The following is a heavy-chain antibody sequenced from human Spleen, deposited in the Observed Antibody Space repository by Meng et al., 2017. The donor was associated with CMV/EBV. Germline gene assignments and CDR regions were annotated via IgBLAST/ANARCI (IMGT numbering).Heavy chain of an antibody. CDR1: GGSVRSSSNS. J-gene: IGHJ4*02. V-gene: IGHV4-61*01. CDR3: ARTEMTTVTTSIDY. D-gene: IGHD4-11*01. CDR2: ITYSGST. Sequence: SGGSVRSSSNSWSWIRQPPGKGLEWIGYITYSGSTNYNPSLKSRVTISVDTSKNQFSLRLSSVTAADTAVYYCARTEMTTVTTSIDYWGQGTLVTVSS.